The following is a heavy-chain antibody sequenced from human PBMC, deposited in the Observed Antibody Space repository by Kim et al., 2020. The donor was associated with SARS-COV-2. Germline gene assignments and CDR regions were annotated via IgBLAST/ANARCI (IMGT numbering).Heavy chain of an antibody. J-gene: IGHJ4*02. V-gene: IGHV4-39*01. Sequence: NPSLKSRVTISVDTSKNQFSLKLSSVTAADTAVYYCARQGVVVAAAGTDYWGQGTLVTVSS. D-gene: IGHD6-13*01. CDR3: ARQGVVVAAAGTDY.